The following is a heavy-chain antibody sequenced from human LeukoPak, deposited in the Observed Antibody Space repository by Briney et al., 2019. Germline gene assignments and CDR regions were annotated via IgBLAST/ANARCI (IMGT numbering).Heavy chain of an antibody. V-gene: IGHV4-39*01. CDR3: AKSGGYGLIDY. Sequence: SETLSLTCAVSGASVSGSGYYLGWIRQPPGKGLEWIGNIYYTGNTYYNASLQSRVTISIDTSKNQFSLRLNSVTAADTAMYYCAKSGGYGLIDYWGQGTLVTVSS. J-gene: IGHJ4*02. CDR1: GASVSGSGYY. D-gene: IGHD1-26*01. CDR2: IYYTGNT.